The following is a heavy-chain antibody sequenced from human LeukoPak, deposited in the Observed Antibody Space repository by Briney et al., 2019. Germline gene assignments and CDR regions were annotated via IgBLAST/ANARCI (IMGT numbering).Heavy chain of an antibody. D-gene: IGHD3-10*01. Sequence: PSETLSLTCTASGFSISSRYYRGCVRQPPGKRQEGIGSRYNGGNTYYDASLRGRVTISIDKAKNKLSLKLISVTAADTAVYYCARMGGGWYFDLWGRGTLVTVSS. V-gene: IGHV4-38-2*02. CDR1: GFSISSRYY. CDR2: RYNGGNT. J-gene: IGHJ2*01. CDR3: ARMGGGWYFDL.